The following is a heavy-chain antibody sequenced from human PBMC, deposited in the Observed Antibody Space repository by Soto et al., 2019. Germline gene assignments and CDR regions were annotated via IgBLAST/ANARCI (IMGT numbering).Heavy chain of an antibody. J-gene: IGHJ5*02. V-gene: IGHV3-23*01. D-gene: IGHD6-13*01. Sequence: PGGSLRLSCAASGFTFSSYTMNWVRQAPGKGLEWVSTISGSGGSTYYADSVKGRFTISRDNSKNTLYLQMNSLRVEDTAVYYSAKDSGYSSSWYVLSNWFDPWGQGTLVTVSS. CDR2: ISGSGGST. CDR1: GFTFSSYT. CDR3: AKDSGYSSSWYVLSNWFDP.